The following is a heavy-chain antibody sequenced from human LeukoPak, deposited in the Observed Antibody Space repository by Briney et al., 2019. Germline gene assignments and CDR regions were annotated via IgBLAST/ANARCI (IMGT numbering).Heavy chain of an antibody. Sequence: SETLSLTCAVSGYSISSGYYWGWIRQPPGKGLEWIGSIYHSGSTYYNPSLKSRVTISVDTSKNQFSLKLSSVTAADTAVYYCARDPIAVAGTYDYWGQGTLVAVSS. J-gene: IGHJ4*02. V-gene: IGHV4-38-2*02. D-gene: IGHD6-19*01. CDR2: IYHSGST. CDR3: ARDPIAVAGTYDY. CDR1: GYSISSGYY.